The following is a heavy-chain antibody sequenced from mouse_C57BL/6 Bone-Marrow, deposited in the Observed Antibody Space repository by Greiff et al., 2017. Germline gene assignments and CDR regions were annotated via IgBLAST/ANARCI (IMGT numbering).Heavy chain of an antibody. CDR3: ARKGTRRYFDV. Sequence: QVQLQQPGAELVRPGTSVKLSCKASGYTFTSYWMHWVKQRTGQGLEWIGVIDPSDSYTNYNQKFKGKATLTVETSSSTAYMQLSSLTSEDSAVYYCARKGTRRYFDVWGTGTTVTVSS. CDR2: IDPSDSYT. CDR1: GYTFTSYW. J-gene: IGHJ1*03. D-gene: IGHD2-14*01. V-gene: IGHV1-59*01.